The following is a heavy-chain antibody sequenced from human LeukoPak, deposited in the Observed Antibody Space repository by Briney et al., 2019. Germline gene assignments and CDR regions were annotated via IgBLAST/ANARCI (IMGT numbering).Heavy chain of an antibody. V-gene: IGHV1-8*01. D-gene: IGHD3-10*01. Sequence: ASVKVSCKTSGYTFPIYDINWVQQATGQGLEWMAWMNPSNGDTGYAQKFQGRLTVTSNTSISTAYMELSSLRSDDTAVYFCARGGVYSKNDAFDFWGLGTMVTVSS. J-gene: IGHJ3*01. CDR1: GYTFPIYD. CDR3: ARGGVYSKNDAFDF. CDR2: MNPSNGDT.